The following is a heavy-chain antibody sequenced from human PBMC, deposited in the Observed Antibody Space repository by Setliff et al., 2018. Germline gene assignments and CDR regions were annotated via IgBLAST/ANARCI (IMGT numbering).Heavy chain of an antibody. Sequence: GASVKVSCKASGYTFTGYAINWVRQAPGQGLEYLGWINTNTGNPTHVQGFTGRFVFSLDTSVSTAYLQISSLKAEDTAVYYCARGVYEYSYGYRGHYYYYMDVWGKGATVTVSS. J-gene: IGHJ6*03. V-gene: IGHV7-4-1*02. CDR1: GYTFTGYA. CDR2: INTNTGNP. D-gene: IGHD3-16*01. CDR3: ARGVYEYSYGYRGHYYYYMDV.